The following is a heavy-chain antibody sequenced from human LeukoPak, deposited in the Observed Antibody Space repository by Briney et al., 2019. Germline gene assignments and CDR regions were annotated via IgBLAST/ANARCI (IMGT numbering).Heavy chain of an antibody. CDR1: GDTFSRHA. J-gene: IGHJ4*02. CDR2: ITPIYGTP. D-gene: IGHD1-14*01. CDR3: ASGGILQEVLDD. Sequence: GASVKVSCKSSGDTFSRHAISWVRQAPGQGLEWMGGITPIYGTPSYVQKFQGRVTITADESTRTAYMEVSRLTSEDTAVYYCASGGILQEVLDDWGQGTLVTVSS. V-gene: IGHV1-69*13.